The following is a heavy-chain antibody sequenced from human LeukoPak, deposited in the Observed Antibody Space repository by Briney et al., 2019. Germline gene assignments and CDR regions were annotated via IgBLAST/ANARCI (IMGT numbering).Heavy chain of an antibody. CDR1: GYTFTGYY. CDR3: ARDRQQLVFYYYYMDV. D-gene: IGHD6-13*01. V-gene: IGHV1-2*06. Sequence: ASVKVSFKASGYTFTGYYMHWVRQAPGQGLGWMGRINPNSGGTNYAQKLQGRVTMTRDPSISTAYMELSRLRSDDTAVYYCARDRQQLVFYYYYMDVWGKGTTVTVSS. CDR2: INPNSGGT. J-gene: IGHJ6*03.